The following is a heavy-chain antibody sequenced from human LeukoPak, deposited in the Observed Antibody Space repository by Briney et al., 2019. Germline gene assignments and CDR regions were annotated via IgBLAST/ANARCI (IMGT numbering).Heavy chain of an antibody. CDR1: GYTFTGHY. CDR2: INPHSGGT. Sequence: ASVKVSCKPSGYTFTGHYIHWVRQAPGQGLEWMGWINPHSGGTNNAPKLQGRVTMTRDTPISPAYMELSRLRSDDTAVYYCARALWFGDLSDYWGQGTLVTVSS. CDR3: ARALWFGDLSDY. V-gene: IGHV1-2*02. D-gene: IGHD3-10*01. J-gene: IGHJ4*02.